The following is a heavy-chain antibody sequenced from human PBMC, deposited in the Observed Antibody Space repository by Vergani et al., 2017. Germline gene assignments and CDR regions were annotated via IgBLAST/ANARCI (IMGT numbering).Heavy chain of an antibody. V-gene: IGHV4-61*02. CDR2: IYVSGIT. Sequence: QVQLQESGPGLVKPSQTLSLTCTVSGASINNDFYYWHWIRQPAGKGLEWIGRIYVSGITNYNSSLQSRVSMSVDTSKNQFSLTLTSVPAADTAVYYCARNNKQLRPRPFDLWGQRKMVTVSS. CDR3: ARNNKQLRPRPFDL. CDR1: GASINNDFYY. D-gene: IGHD4-23*01. J-gene: IGHJ3*01.